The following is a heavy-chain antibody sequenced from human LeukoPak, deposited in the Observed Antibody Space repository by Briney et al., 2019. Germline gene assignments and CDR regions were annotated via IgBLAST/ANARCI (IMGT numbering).Heavy chain of an antibody. Sequence: SVKVSCKASGGTFSSYAISWVRQAPGQGLEWMGGIIPIFGTANYAQKFQGRVTITADESTSTAYMELSSLRSEDTAVYYCARGATGTPESGAFDIWGQGTMVTVSS. D-gene: IGHD1-1*01. V-gene: IGHV1-69*13. CDR3: ARGATGTPESGAFDI. J-gene: IGHJ3*02. CDR1: GGTFSSYA. CDR2: IIPIFGTA.